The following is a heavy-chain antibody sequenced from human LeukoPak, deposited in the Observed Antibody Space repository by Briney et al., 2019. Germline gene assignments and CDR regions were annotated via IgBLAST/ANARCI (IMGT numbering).Heavy chain of an antibody. D-gene: IGHD3-10*01. CDR3: ASGHGSPFDY. CDR2: IYYSGST. CDR1: GGSVSSGSYY. V-gene: IGHV4-61*01. Sequence: SETLSLTCTVSGGSVSSGSYYWSWIRQPPEKGLEWIGYIYYSGSTNYNPSLKSRVTISVDTSKNQFSLKLSSVTAADTAVYYCASGHGSPFDYWGQGTLVTVSS. J-gene: IGHJ4*02.